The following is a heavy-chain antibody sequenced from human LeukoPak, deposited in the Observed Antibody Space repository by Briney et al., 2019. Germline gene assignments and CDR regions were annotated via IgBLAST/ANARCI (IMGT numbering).Heavy chain of an antibody. CDR2: IYPGDSDT. V-gene: IGHV5-51*01. CDR1: GYSFTSYW. CDR3: ARQKEDYYDSSGYYVDY. J-gene: IGHJ4*02. D-gene: IGHD3-22*01. Sequence: GESLKISCKGSGYSFTSYWIGWVRQMPGKGLEWMGIIYPGDSDTRYSPSSQGQVTISADKSISTAYLQWSSLKASDTAMYYCARQKEDYYDSSGYYVDYWGQGTLVTVSS.